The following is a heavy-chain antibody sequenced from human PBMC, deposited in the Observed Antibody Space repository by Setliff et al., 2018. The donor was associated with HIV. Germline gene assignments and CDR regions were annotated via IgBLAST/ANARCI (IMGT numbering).Heavy chain of an antibody. D-gene: IGHD3-10*01. V-gene: IGHV1-8*02. Sequence: ASVKVSCKASGYAFTSYHINWVRQATGQGLEWMGWMNPNSGNTGYAQKFQGRVTMTRNTSVNTAYMELSSLRSEDTAVYYCARAQFYYASGSFYPSDYHYYMDVWGKGTTVNVSS. CDR2: MNPNSGNT. CDR3: ARAQFYYASGSFYPSDYHYYMDV. CDR1: GYAFTSYH. J-gene: IGHJ6*03.